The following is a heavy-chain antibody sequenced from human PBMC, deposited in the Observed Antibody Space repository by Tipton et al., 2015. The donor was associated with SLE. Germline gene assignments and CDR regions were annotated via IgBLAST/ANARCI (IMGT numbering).Heavy chain of an antibody. CDR1: GFAFRAYW. CDR2: IKEDGSET. J-gene: IGHJ4*02. CDR3: ARDSGWNTFDY. Sequence: SLRLSCAASGFAFRAYWFSWVRQAPGEGLEWVASIKEDGSETYYVDSVRGRFTISRDNVKNSLYLQMTSLRADDMAVYYCARDSGWNTFDYWGQGTLVTVS. V-gene: IGHV3-7*05. D-gene: IGHD1/OR15-1a*01.